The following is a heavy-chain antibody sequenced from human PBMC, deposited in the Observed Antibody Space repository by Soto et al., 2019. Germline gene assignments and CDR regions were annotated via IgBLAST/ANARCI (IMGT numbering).Heavy chain of an antibody. CDR2: IYYSGST. V-gene: IGHV4-31*03. CDR1: GGSISSGGYY. D-gene: IGHD1-1*01. J-gene: IGHJ4*02. Sequence: SETLSLTCTVSGGSISSGGYYWSWIRQHPGKGLEWIGYIYYSGSTYYNPSLKSRVTISVDTSKNQFSLKLSSVTAADTAVYYCAYQGTGTTFQDYWGQGTLVTVS. CDR3: AYQGTGTTFQDY.